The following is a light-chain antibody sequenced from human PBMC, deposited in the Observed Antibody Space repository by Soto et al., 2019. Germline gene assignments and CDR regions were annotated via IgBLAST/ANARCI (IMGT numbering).Light chain of an antibody. V-gene: IGKV3-15*01. CDR2: TAS. Sequence: EIVMTQSPGTLSVSPGERVTLSCRASQSVSSKVAWYQQKPGQAPRLLIFTASLRATGVPARFSGSGSVTEFTLAISSLQSEDFAVYWCQQYYNWPLEYTFGQGTKLEI. CDR1: QSVSSK. CDR3: QQYYNWPLEYT. J-gene: IGKJ2*01.